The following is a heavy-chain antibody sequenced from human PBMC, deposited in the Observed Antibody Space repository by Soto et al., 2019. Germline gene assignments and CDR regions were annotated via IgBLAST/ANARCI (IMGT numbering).Heavy chain of an antibody. CDR3: ARDRIYAFDI. V-gene: IGHV3-48*02. CDR1: GFTFSAYS. CDR2: ISSSSGLI. J-gene: IGHJ3*02. Sequence: DVHLVESGGDLVQPGGSLRLSCAASGFTFSAYSMNWVRQAPGKGLEWLSYISSSSGLILYADSVKGRFTISRDNAKNSLYLQLNSLRDEDTALYYCARDRIYAFDIWGQGTMVTVS.